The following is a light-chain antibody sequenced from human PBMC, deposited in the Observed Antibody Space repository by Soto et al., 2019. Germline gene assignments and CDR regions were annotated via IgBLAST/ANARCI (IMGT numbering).Light chain of an antibody. Sequence: QMTQSLSPMSASVEVPVKFAYRASQSVGNWLAWYQQKPGTAPKLLIYDTSRLESAVPSRFSASGSGTEFTLTISSLQPDDFATYYCHQYNSYTWTFGQGTKVDI. CDR1: QSVGNW. CDR3: HQYNSYTWT. CDR2: DTS. J-gene: IGKJ1*01. V-gene: IGKV1-5*01.